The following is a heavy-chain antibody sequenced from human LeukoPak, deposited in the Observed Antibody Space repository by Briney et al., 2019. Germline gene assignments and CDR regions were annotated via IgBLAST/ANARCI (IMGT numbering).Heavy chain of an antibody. J-gene: IGHJ6*02. CDR1: GFTFSSYG. CDR2: IWYDGSNK. V-gene: IGHV3-30*02. CDR3: AKDQHQLILSSYYYGMDV. Sequence: GGSLRLSCAASGFTFSSYGMHWARQAPGKGLEWVAVIWYDGSNKYYADSVKGRFTISRDNSKNTLYLQMNSLRAEDTAVFYCAKDQHQLILSSYYYGMDVWGQGTTVTVSS. D-gene: IGHD6-13*01.